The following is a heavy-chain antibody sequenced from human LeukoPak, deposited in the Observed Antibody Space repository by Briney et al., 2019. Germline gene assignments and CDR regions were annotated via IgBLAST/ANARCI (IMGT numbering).Heavy chain of an antibody. D-gene: IGHD1-26*01. CDR2: IYHSGST. CDR3: AREGGSYAFDI. J-gene: IGHJ3*02. V-gene: IGHV4-38-2*02. Sequence: SETLSLTCTVSGDSISNYYWSWIRQPPGKGLEWIGSIYHSGSTYYNPSLKSRVTISVDTSKNQFSLKLSSVTAADTAVYYCAREGGSYAFDIWGQGTMVTVAS. CDR1: GDSISNYY.